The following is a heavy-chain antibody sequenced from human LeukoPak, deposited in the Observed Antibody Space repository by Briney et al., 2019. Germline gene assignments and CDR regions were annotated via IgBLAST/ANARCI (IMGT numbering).Heavy chain of an antibody. CDR2: MYHTGIS. Sequence: SQTLALTHGISSHPITSTNTWTWVRQSPREGLEWIGEMYHTGISNYNPSLESRVAMSVDKSKNKFSLKLSSVTAADRAVYYCAGNRHYSNGWPWGPGTLVTVSS. D-gene: IGHD6-19*01. CDR1: SHPITSTNT. V-gene: IGHV4-4*02. J-gene: IGHJ4*02. CDR3: AGNRHYSNGWP.